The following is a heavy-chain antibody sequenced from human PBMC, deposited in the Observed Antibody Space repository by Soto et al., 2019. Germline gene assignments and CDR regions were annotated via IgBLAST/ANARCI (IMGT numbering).Heavy chain of an antibody. Sequence: PGGSLRLSCAASGFTFSSYAMSWVRQAPGKGLEWVSAISGSGGSTYYADSVKGRFTISRDNSKNTLYLQMNSLRAEDTAVYYCAKGGMSRQLVRRVMDVSGKGTTVTVSS. D-gene: IGHD6-6*01. CDR2: ISGSGGST. CDR1: GFTFSSYA. V-gene: IGHV3-23*01. CDR3: AKGGMSRQLVRRVMDV. J-gene: IGHJ6*03.